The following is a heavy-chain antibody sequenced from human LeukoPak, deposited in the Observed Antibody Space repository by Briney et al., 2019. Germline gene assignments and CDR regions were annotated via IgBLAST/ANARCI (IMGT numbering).Heavy chain of an antibody. J-gene: IGHJ3*02. Sequence: GGSLRLSCAASGFTFSSYAMSWVRQAPGKGLEWVSAISGSGGSTYYADFVKGRFTISRDNSKNTLYLQMNSLRAEDTAVYYCARRGIVVVVAATRAFDIWGQGTMVTVSS. V-gene: IGHV3-23*01. CDR1: GFTFSSYA. CDR3: ARRGIVVVVAATRAFDI. CDR2: ISGSGGST. D-gene: IGHD2-15*01.